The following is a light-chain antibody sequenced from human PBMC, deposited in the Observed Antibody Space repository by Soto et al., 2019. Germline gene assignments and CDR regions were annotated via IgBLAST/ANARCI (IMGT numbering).Light chain of an antibody. CDR1: LSVSVY. V-gene: IGKV3-11*01. CDR3: HQRQYWPPIT. J-gene: IGKJ5*01. CDR2: DAS. Sequence: VVLTHSPATLSFSPGERATLSFSTSLSVSVYLDWYQQKPGQAPRLLISDASNRATGIPARFSGSGSGTDFTLTISSLEPEDFAVYYCHQRQYWPPITFGQGTRLEIK.